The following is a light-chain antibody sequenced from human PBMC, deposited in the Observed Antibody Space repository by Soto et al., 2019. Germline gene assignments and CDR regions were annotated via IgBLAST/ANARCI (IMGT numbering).Light chain of an antibody. CDR2: EVT. CDR3: SSYAGSNQAVV. CDR1: SSDVGGYNY. V-gene: IGLV2-8*01. J-gene: IGLJ2*01. Sequence: QSALTQPPSASGSPGQSVTISCTGTSSDVGGYNYVSWYQQHPGKAPKLMIYEVTKRPSGVPDRFSGSKSGNTASLTVSGLQAEDEVVYYCSSYAGSNQAVVFGGGTKLTV.